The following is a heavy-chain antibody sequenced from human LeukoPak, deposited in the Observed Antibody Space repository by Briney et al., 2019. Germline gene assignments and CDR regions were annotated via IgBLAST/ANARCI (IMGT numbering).Heavy chain of an antibody. J-gene: IGHJ3*02. Sequence: TGGSLRLSCAASGFTFSSYSMNWVRQAPGKGLEWVSSISSSSSYIYYADSVKGRFTISRDNAKNSLYLQMNSLRAEDTAVYYCARDLEMATIPDAFDIWGQGTMVTVSS. CDR2: ISSSSSYI. V-gene: IGHV3-21*01. D-gene: IGHD5-24*01. CDR1: GFTFSSYS. CDR3: ARDLEMATIPDAFDI.